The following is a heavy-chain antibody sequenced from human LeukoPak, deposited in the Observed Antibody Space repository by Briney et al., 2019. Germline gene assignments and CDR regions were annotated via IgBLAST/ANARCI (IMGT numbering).Heavy chain of an antibody. CDR2: IYHSGST. Sequence: SETLSLTCTVSGGSISSYYWSWIRQPLGKGLEWIGYIYHSGSTYYNPSLKSRVTISVDRSKNQFSLKLSSVTAADTAVYYCARELQFPYHAFDIWGQGTMVTVSS. V-gene: IGHV4-59*12. CDR1: GGSISSYY. CDR3: ARELQFPYHAFDI. J-gene: IGHJ3*02.